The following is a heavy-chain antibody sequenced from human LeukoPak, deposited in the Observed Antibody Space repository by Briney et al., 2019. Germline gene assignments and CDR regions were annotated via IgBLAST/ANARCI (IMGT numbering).Heavy chain of an antibody. CDR1: GGSISSSNW. V-gene: IGHV4-4*02. CDR2: IYHSGST. J-gene: IGHJ5*02. CDR3: ARTAVGEYNWFDP. D-gene: IGHD3-16*01. Sequence: AGTLCLTCAVSGGSISSSNWWSWVRQPPGKGLEWIGEIYHSGSTNYNPSLKSRVTISVDKSKNQFSLKLSSVTAADTAVYYCARTAVGEYNWFDPWGQGTLVTVSS.